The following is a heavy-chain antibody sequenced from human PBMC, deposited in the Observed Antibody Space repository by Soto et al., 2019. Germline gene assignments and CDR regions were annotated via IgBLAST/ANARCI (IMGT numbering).Heavy chain of an antibody. V-gene: IGHV4-30-4*01. CDR3: ARDLWVEPELYYYGMDV. CDR2: IFYSGTT. D-gene: IGHD1-1*01. CDR1: GDSISSADYY. Sequence: SETLSLICTVSGDSISSADYYWSWIRQTPGKGLEWIGHIFYSGTTYYNPSLKSRLTISVDTSKNHFSLRLTSVTAADTAVYYCARDLWVEPELYYYGMDVWGQGTTVTVSS. J-gene: IGHJ6*02.